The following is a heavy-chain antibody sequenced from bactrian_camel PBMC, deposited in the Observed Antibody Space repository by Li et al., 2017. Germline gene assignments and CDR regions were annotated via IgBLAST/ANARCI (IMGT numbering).Heavy chain of an antibody. V-gene: IGHV3S44*01. J-gene: IGHJ6*01. CDR1: GFSISSYC. Sequence: DVQLVESGGGSVQAGGSLRLACAAPGFSISSYCMGWVRQSPGKDREGVATVDDDGKTRYADSVKGRFTISKDNAKNTLYLQMNSLKTEDSAVYYCATNTRRGKGTQVTVSNNPPATIGSEGQETQVTVS. CDR3: ATNTRRGKGTQVTVSNNPPATIGS. CDR2: TVDDDGKT. D-gene: IGHD4*01.